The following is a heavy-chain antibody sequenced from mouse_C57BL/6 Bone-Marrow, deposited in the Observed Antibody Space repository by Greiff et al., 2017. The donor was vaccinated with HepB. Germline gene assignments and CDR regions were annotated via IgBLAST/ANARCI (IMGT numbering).Heavy chain of an antibody. J-gene: IGHJ1*03. Sequence: EVKLEESEGGLVQPGSSMKLSCTASGFTFSDYYMAWVRQVPEKGLEWVANINYDGSSTYYLDSLKSRFIISRDNAKNILYLQMSSLKSEDTATYYCARERGTNWYFDVWGTGTTVTVSS. CDR1: GFTFSDYY. D-gene: IGHD2-14*01. CDR2: INYDGSST. CDR3: ARERGTNWYFDV. V-gene: IGHV5-16*01.